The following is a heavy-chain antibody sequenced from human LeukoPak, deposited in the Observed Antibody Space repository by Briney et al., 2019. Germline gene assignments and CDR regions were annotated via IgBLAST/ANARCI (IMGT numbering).Heavy chain of an antibody. J-gene: IGHJ4*02. D-gene: IGHD2-15*01. Sequence: GGSLRLSCAASGFTFSSYAMSWVRQAPGKGLEWVSAISGSGGSTYYAGSVKGRFTISRDNSKNTLYLQMNSLRAEDTAVYYCAKSPTPKYCSGGSCYFTDYWGQGTLVTVSS. CDR2: ISGSGGST. V-gene: IGHV3-23*01. CDR1: GFTFSSYA. CDR3: AKSPTPKYCSGGSCYFTDY.